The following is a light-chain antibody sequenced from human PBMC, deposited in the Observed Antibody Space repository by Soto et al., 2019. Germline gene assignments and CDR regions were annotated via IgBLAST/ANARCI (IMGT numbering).Light chain of an antibody. CDR3: SSYTSSSTFAV. CDR1: SSDVGGYNY. J-gene: IGLJ7*01. CDR2: DVS. Sequence: QSALTQPASVSGSPGQSITISRTGTSSDVGGYNYVSWYQQHPGKAPKLMIYDVSNRPSGVSNRFSGSQSGNTASLTISGLQAEDEADYYCSSYTSSSTFAVFGGGTQLTVL. V-gene: IGLV2-14*01.